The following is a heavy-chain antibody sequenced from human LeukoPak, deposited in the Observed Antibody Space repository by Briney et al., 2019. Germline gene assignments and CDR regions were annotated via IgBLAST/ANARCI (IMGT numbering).Heavy chain of an antibody. CDR2: ISSSSSTI. D-gene: IGHD3-22*01. V-gene: IGHV3-48*01. CDR3: ARDGSYYYDSSGYHFDY. Sequence: GGSLRLSCAASGFTFSSYSMNWVRQAPGKGLEWVSYISSSSSTIYYADSVKGRFTISRDNAKNSLYLQMNSLRAEDTAVYYCARDGSYYYDSSGYHFDYWGQGTLVTVSS. J-gene: IGHJ4*02. CDR1: GFTFSSYS.